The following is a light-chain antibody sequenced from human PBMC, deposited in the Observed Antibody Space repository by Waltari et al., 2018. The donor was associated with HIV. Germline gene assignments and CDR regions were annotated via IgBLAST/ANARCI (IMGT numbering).Light chain of an antibody. CDR3: QQSHSNPPT. Sequence: DIQMTQSPSSLSASVGDGVTITCRSSQSISSNLNWYQQKTGKAPKLLISEASILQSGAPSRFSGSGSGTDFALTITTLQPEDIATYYCQQSHSNPPTFGQGTKVELK. V-gene: IGKV1-39*01. CDR1: QSISSN. CDR2: EAS. J-gene: IGKJ1*01.